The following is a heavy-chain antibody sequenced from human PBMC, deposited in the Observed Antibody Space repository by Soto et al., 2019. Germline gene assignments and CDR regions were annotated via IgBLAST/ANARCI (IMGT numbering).Heavy chain of an antibody. V-gene: IGHV1-18*01. J-gene: IGHJ4*02. CDR3: ARVASEDIVVVVAATGPFDY. Sequence: QVQLVQSGAEVKKPGASVKVSCKASGYTFTSYGISRVRQAPGQGLEWMGWISAYNGNTNYAQKLQGRVTMTTDTSTSTAYMELRSLRSDDTAVYYCARVASEDIVVVVAATGPFDYWGQGTLVTVSS. CDR1: GYTFTSYG. D-gene: IGHD2-15*01. CDR2: ISAYNGNT.